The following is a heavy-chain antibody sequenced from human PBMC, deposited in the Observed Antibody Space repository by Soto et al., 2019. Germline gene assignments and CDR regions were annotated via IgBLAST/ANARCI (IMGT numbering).Heavy chain of an antibody. Sequence: SVKVSCKTSGGTFSSYAISWVRQAPGQGLEWMGGIIPIFDTANYAQKFQGRVTITRDTSASTAYMELSSLRSEDTAVYYCARAVAVPADFDYWGQGTLVTVSS. CDR1: GGTFSSYA. V-gene: IGHV1-69*05. J-gene: IGHJ4*02. D-gene: IGHD6-19*01. CDR2: IIPIFDTA. CDR3: ARAVAVPADFDY.